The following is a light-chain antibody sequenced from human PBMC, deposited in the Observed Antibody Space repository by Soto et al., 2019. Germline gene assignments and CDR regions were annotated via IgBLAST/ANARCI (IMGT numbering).Light chain of an antibody. CDR3: QQRGNWPLT. CDR2: DAS. Sequence: EIVLTQSPATLSLSPGERASLSCGASQTISDYLAWYQQKPGQPPRLIIYDASKRATGIPARFSGSGSGTDFTLTISSLEPEDFAVYYCQQRGNWPLTFGGGTKVDIK. J-gene: IGKJ4*01. V-gene: IGKV3-11*01. CDR1: QTISDY.